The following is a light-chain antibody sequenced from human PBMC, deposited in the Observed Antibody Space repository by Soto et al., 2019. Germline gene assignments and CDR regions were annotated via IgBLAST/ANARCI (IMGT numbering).Light chain of an antibody. CDR3: QQLNNLYT. CDR2: GAS. V-gene: IGKV3-15*01. Sequence: ETVMTQSPATLSLSPGDRATLSCRASQSVSNNLAWFQQIPGQAPRLLIYGASTRGTGIPARVSGSGSGTEFTFHIRRLRSEDFAIYYRQQLNNLYTFGRGTKLEIK. J-gene: IGKJ2*01. CDR1: QSVSNN.